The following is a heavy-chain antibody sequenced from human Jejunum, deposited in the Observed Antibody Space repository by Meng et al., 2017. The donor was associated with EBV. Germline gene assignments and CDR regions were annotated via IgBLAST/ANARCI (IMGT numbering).Heavy chain of an antibody. CDR1: GFTFSTYW. CDR3: SRDLAGPYDD. J-gene: IGHJ4*02. Sequence: EAGGALVRPGGSLSLSCAASGFTFSTYWMHWVRQAPGKVLVWISRINENGRTTTYADSVKGRFTISRDNTKNTLYLQMNNLRAEDTAVYFCSRDLAGPYDDWGQGTLVTVSS. V-gene: IGHV3-74*01. CDR2: INENGRTT.